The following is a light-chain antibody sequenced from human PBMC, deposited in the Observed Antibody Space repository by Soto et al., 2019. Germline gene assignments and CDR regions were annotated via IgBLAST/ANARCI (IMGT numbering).Light chain of an antibody. CDR1: SSDVGSYNL. V-gene: IGLV2-23*01. CDR2: EGS. CDR3: CSYAGSSTYV. Sequence: QSVLTQPASVSGSSGQSITISCTGTSSDVGSYNLVSWYQQHPGKAPKLMIYEGSKRPSGVSNRFSGSKSGNTASLTISGLQAEDEADDYCCSYAGSSTYVFGTGTKLTVL. J-gene: IGLJ1*01.